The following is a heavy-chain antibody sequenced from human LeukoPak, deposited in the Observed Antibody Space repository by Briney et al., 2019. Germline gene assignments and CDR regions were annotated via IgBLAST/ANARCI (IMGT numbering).Heavy chain of an antibody. J-gene: IGHJ4*02. Sequence: GGSLRLSCSASGFTFSSFAMHWVRQAPGKGLEYVSVISSDGGSTYYADSVKGRFSISRDNSKNTLYLQMNSLTVEDTAVYYCAKGTTGMAPRGYFDDWGQGTLVTVSS. CDR3: AKGTTGMAPRGYFDD. V-gene: IGHV3-64*04. CDR2: ISSDGGST. CDR1: GFTFSSFA. D-gene: IGHD5-18*01.